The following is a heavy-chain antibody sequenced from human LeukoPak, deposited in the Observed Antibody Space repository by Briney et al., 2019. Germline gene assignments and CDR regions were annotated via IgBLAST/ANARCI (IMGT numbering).Heavy chain of an antibody. CDR2: IYYSGNT. V-gene: IGHV4-59*08. CDR1: GGSISSFY. J-gene: IGHJ3*02. Sequence: SETLSLTCTVSGGSISSFYWSWIRQPPGKGLEWIGYIYYSGNTNYNPSLKNRVTISVDTSKNQFSLKLSSVTAADTAVYYCARKYYYDSSGYYGAFDIWGQGTMVTVSS. D-gene: IGHD3-22*01. CDR3: ARKYYYDSSGYYGAFDI.